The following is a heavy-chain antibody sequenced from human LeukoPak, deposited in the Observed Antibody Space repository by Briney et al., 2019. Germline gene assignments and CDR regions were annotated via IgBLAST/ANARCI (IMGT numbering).Heavy chain of an antibody. Sequence: SGPTLVKPTQTLTLTCTFSGFSLNTSGVGVGWIRQPPGKALEWLSLIYWNGDKRYSPSFKSRLTITKDTSKNQVVLTMTNMDPVDTATYYCAHRLGPLYYFDSRRWHQLPNWFDPWGQGTLVTVSS. J-gene: IGHJ5*02. V-gene: IGHV2-5*01. CDR2: IYWNGDK. CDR3: AHRLGPLYYFDSRRWHQLPNWFDP. D-gene: IGHD3-10*01. CDR1: GFSLNTSGVG.